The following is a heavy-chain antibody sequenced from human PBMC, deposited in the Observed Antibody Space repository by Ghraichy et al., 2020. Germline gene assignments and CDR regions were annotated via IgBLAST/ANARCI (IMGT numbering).Heavy chain of an antibody. Sequence: GGSLRLSCAASGFTFSSYAMHWVRQAPGKGLEWVAVISYDGSNKYYADSVKGRFTISRDNSKNTLYLQMTSLRAEDTAVYNCSRAFRKCSSSSRCYSYYYGMDVWGQGTTVTVSS. CDR2: ISYDGSNK. CDR1: GFTFSSYA. V-gene: IGHV3-30*01. D-gene: IGHD6-6*01. J-gene: IGHJ6*02. CDR3: SRAFRKCSSSSRCYSYYYGMDV.